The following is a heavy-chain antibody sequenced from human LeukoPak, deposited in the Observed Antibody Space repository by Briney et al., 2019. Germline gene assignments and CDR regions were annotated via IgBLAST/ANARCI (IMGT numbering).Heavy chain of an antibody. J-gene: IGHJ4*02. V-gene: IGHV3-49*04. CDR1: GFTFGDYP. CDR2: IRSKANGGTT. Sequence: GRSLRLSCTASGFTFGDYPMSWVRQAPGKGLEWIGFIRSKANGGTTEYAASVKGRFTISRDDPKSIAYLQMNSLKTEDTAVYYCTREYYFDSSVYYYDSHWGQGTLVTVSS. CDR3: TREYYFDSSVYYYDSH. D-gene: IGHD3-22*01.